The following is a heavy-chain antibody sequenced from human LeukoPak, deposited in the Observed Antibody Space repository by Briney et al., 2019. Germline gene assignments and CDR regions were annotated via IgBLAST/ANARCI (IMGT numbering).Heavy chain of an antibody. J-gene: IGHJ3*02. Sequence: ASVKVSCKASGGTFSSYAISWVRQAPGQGLEWMGRIIPILGIANYAQKFQGRVTITTDESTSTAYMELSSLRSEDTAVYYCARARGVTTDAFDIWGQGTMVTVSS. CDR2: IIPILGIA. V-gene: IGHV1-69*04. CDR1: GGTFSSYA. CDR3: ARARGVTTDAFDI. D-gene: IGHD3-10*01.